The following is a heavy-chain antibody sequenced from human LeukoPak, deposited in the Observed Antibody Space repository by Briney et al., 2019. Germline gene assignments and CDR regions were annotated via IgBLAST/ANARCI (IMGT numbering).Heavy chain of an antibody. CDR1: GGSISSSSYY. CDR3: ARRGPSMVRGVIMPRTNQEYFQH. CDR2: IYYSGST. Sequence: PSESLSLTCTVSGGSISSSSYYWGWIRQPPGKGLEWIGSIYYSGSTYYNPSLKSRVTISVDTSKNQFSLKLSSVTAADTAVYYCARRGPSMVRGVIMPRTNQEYFQHWGQGTLVTVSS. J-gene: IGHJ1*01. D-gene: IGHD3-10*01. V-gene: IGHV4-39*01.